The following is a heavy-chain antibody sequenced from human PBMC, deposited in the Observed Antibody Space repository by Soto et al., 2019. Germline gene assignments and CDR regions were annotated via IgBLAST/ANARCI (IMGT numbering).Heavy chain of an antibody. J-gene: IGHJ3*02. V-gene: IGHV3-23*01. CDR2: ISGSGGSA. Sequence: PGGSLRLSCAASGFTFSSYAMSWVRQAPGKGLEWVSAISGSGGSAYYADSVKGRFTISRDNSKNTLYLQMNSLRAEDTAVYYCAKDHEITIFGARLYAFDIWGQGTMVTVSS. CDR1: GFTFSSYA. D-gene: IGHD3-3*01. CDR3: AKDHEITIFGARLYAFDI.